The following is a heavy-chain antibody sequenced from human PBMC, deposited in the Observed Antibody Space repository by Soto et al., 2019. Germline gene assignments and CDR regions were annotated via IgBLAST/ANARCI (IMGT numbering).Heavy chain of an antibody. J-gene: IGHJ2*01. CDR3: ARIGVFVGTLLPDWYFDL. D-gene: IGHD3-16*01. CDR2: IIPIFGTA. CDR1: GGTFSSYA. Sequence: QVQLVQSGAEVKKPGSSVKVSCKASGGTFSSYAISWVRQAPGQGLEWMGGIIPIFGTANYAQKFQGRVTITADKSPRTAYMELSSLRSEDTAVYYCARIGVFVGTLLPDWYFDLWGSGTLVTVSS. V-gene: IGHV1-69*06.